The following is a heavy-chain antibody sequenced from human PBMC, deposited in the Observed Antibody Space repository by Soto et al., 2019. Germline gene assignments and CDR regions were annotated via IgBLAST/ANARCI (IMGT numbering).Heavy chain of an antibody. CDR1: GGSIDSTDYS. J-gene: IGHJ4*02. CDR2: VSHRGTA. Sequence: LSLTCAVSGGSIDSTDYSLTWIRQPPGKGLEWIGYVSHRGTAYSIPSLKGRLTLSMDSSQTQFSLKLTSVTAADSAVYYCARIHWSQSSLDYWGRGILVTVSS. V-gene: IGHV4-30-2*01. D-gene: IGHD6-19*01. CDR3: ARIHWSQSSLDY.